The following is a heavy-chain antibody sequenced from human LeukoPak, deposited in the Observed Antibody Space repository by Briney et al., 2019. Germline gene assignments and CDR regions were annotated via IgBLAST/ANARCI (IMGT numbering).Heavy chain of an antibody. CDR3: ARHGSIYDILTGKSSTAHLFDY. V-gene: IGHV4-34*01. J-gene: IGHJ4*02. Sequence: PSETLSLTCAVYGGSLSGYYWSWIRQPPGKGLEWIGEINHSGSTNYNPSLKSRVTISVDTSKNQFSLKLSSVTAADTAVYYCARHGSIYDILTGKSSTAHLFDYWGQGTLVTVSS. CDR2: INHSGST. CDR1: GGSLSGYY. D-gene: IGHD3-9*01.